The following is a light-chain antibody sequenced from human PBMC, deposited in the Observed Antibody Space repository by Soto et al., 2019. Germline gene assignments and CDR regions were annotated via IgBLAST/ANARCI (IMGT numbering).Light chain of an antibody. J-gene: IGLJ1*01. Sequence: QSVLTQPASVSDSPGQSMTISCTGTSSDVGGSNFVSWYQQHPGKPPKLIIYDVANRPSGVSNRFSGSKSGSTASLIISRLQTDDEADYYCVSYPSTTTYVFGTGTKVTVL. CDR2: DVA. V-gene: IGLV2-14*03. CDR1: SSDVGGSNF. CDR3: VSYPSTTTYV.